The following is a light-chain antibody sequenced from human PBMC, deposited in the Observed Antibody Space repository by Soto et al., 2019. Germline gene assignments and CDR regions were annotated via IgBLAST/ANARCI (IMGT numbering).Light chain of an antibody. CDR2: YDS. V-gene: IGLV3-21*04. J-gene: IGLJ2*01. Sequence: SYELTQPPSVSVAPGKTARITCGGNNIRSKSVHWYQQKPGQAPVLVIYYDSDRPSGIPERFSGSNSGNTATLTISRVEPGDEAAYYCQVWDSSSDHLVVFGGGTKLTVL. CDR3: QVWDSSSDHLVV. CDR1: NIRSKS.